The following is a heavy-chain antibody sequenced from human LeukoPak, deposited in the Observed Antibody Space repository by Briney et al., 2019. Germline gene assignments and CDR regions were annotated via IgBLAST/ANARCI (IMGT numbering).Heavy chain of an antibody. CDR1: GGSISSGGYY. Sequence: PSETLSLTCTVSGGSISSGGYYWSWIRQPPGKGLEWIGYIYHSGTTYYNPSLKSRVTISLDTSEIQFSLKLSSVTAADTAVYYCARSTDYGAQPGSFDIWGQGTMVTVSS. J-gene: IGHJ3*02. V-gene: IGHV4-30-2*05. D-gene: IGHD4-17*01. CDR2: IYHSGTT. CDR3: ARSTDYGAQPGSFDI.